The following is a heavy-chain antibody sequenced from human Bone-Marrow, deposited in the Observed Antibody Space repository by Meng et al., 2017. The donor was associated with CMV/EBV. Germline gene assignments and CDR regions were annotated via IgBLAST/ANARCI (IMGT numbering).Heavy chain of an antibody. CDR2: ISWDGGST. D-gene: IGHD2-2*02. J-gene: IGHJ6*02. CDR1: GFTFDDYT. Sequence: GGSLRLSCAASGFTFDDYTMHWVRQAPGKGLEWVSLISWDGGSTYYADSVKGRFTISRDNSKNSLYLQMNSLRTEDTALYYCAKDSTGVYCSSTSCYKGGHGMDVWAQGPTVTVSS. CDR3: AKDSTGVYCSSTSCYKGGHGMDV. V-gene: IGHV3-43*01.